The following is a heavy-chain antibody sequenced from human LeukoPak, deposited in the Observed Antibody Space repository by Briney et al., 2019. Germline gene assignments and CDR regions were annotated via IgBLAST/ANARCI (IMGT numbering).Heavy chain of an antibody. CDR3: ARLTMLNYRFDP. D-gene: IGHD5-24*01. Sequence: SETLSLTCTVSGGSISNYCWSWIRQPPGKGLEWIGYFHYSGSTNYNPSLKSRVTISVDTSKNQFSLKLDSVTPADTAVYYCARLTMLNYRFDPWGQGTLVTVSS. J-gene: IGHJ5*02. V-gene: IGHV4-59*01. CDR2: FHYSGST. CDR1: GGSISNYC.